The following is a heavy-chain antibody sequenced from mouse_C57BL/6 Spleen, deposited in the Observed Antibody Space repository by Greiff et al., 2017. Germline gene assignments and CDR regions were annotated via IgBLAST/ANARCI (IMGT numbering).Heavy chain of an antibody. CDR1: GYTFTSYW. CDR2: IDPSDSYT. Sequence: QVQLQQPGAELVMPGASVKLSCKASGYTFTSYWMHWVKQRPGQGLEWIGEIDPSDSYTNYNQKFKGKSTLTVDKSSSTAYMQLSSLTSEDSAVYYCAIDSSGFAWFAYWGQGTLGTVSA. J-gene: IGHJ3*01. CDR3: AIDSSGFAWFAY. V-gene: IGHV1-69*01. D-gene: IGHD3-2*02.